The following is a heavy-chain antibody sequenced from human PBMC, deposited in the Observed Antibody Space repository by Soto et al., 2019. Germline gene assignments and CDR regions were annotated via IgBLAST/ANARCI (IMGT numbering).Heavy chain of an antibody. D-gene: IGHD2-15*01. CDR3: VRTPTSPRRFDS. Sequence: SETLSLTCTVSVGSVSSGRYYWSWIRQPPGKGLEWIGYIYYSGLTNYSPSLKSRVAISIDTSKNQFSLILSSVTAADTAVYYCVRTPTSPRRFDSWGQGTLVTVSS. CDR2: IYYSGLT. J-gene: IGHJ5*01. CDR1: VGSVSSGRYY. V-gene: IGHV4-61*01.